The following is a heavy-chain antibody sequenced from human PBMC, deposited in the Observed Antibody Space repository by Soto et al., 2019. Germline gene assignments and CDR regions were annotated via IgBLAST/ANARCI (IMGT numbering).Heavy chain of an antibody. J-gene: IGHJ4*02. CDR1: GFTFSASG. Sequence: EVQLVESGGGLVQPGESLKLSCAASGFTFSASGMHWVRQASGKGLEWVCRIRSKANNYGTAYAASVKGLFTISRDDSKNTGHLQMNRLKTEDTAVYYCTSTPAVAGTLAWCQGTLVTVSS. D-gene: IGHD6-19*01. V-gene: IGHV3-73*02. CDR2: IRSKANNYGT. CDR3: TSTPAVAGTLA.